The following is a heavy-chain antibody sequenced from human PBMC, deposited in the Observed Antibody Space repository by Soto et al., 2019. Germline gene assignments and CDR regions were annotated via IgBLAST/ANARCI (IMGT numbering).Heavy chain of an antibody. J-gene: IGHJ3*02. V-gene: IGHV3-66*01. CDR2: LDSGGTT. D-gene: IGHD3-9*01. CDR1: GGSISSGGYS. Sequence: ETLSLTCAVSGGSISSGGYSWSWVRQAPGKGLEWVSLLDSGGTTYYVDSVKDRFTISRDNSKNTLYLQMNSLRADDTAVYYCARGKVVTGPNGAFDIWGQGTMVT. CDR3: ARGKVVTGPNGAFDI.